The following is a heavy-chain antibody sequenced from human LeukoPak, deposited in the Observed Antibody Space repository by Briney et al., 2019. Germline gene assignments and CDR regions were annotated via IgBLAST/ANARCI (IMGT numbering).Heavy chain of an antibody. J-gene: IGHJ5*02. Sequence: GGSLRLSCAASGLTFSNYGMHWFRQTPGKGLEWVAFIRCAGSNKYYADSVKGRSTISRDNSKNTLYLKLNSLRTEDSAVYYCAKREGGSPNWFDPWGQGTLVTVSS. D-gene: IGHD1-26*01. CDR1: GLTFSNYG. V-gene: IGHV3-30*02. CDR2: IRCAGSNK. CDR3: AKREGGSPNWFDP.